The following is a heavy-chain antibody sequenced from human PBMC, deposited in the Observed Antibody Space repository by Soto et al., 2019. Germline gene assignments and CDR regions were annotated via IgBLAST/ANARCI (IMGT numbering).Heavy chain of an antibody. CDR3: ARSFGWYAIDY. D-gene: IGHD6-19*01. CDR1: GVSISSNYY. J-gene: IGHJ4*02. Sequence: QVLLQESGPGLVQPSGTLSLSCVVSGVSISSNYYWGWVRQSPGKGLEWLGDMSHIGSVNYNPSLKGRVSISMDRYQNPFSLKLNSVTAADTAVYYFARSFGWYAIDYWGQGSLVVVSS. CDR2: MSHIGSV. V-gene: IGHV4-4*02.